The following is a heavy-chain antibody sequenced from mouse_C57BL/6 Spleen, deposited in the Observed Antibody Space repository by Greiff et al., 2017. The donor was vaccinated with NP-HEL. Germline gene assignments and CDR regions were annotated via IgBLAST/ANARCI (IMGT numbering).Heavy chain of an antibody. Sequence: EVQLQQSGPELVKPGASVKISCKASGYTFTDYYMNWVKQSHGKSLEWIGDINPNNGGTSYNQKFKGKATLTVDKSSSTAYMELRSLTSEDSAVYYCARHYYCSSPWFAYWGQGTLVTVSA. CDR2: INPNNGGT. CDR3: ARHYYCSSPWFAY. V-gene: IGHV1-26*01. CDR1: GYTFTDYY. J-gene: IGHJ3*01. D-gene: IGHD1-1*01.